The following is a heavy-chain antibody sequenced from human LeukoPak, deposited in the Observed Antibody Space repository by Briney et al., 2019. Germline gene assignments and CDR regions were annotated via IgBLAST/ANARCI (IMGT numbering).Heavy chain of an antibody. J-gene: IGHJ4*02. CDR2: IIPILGIA. V-gene: IGHV1-69*04. D-gene: IGHD6-13*01. CDR3: ARESSSLHYFDY. CDR1: GGTFSSYT. Sequence: SVKVSCKASGGTFSSYTISWVRQPPGQGLEWMGRIIPILGIANYAQQIQRRVTITADKSTSTAYMELSSLRSEDTAVYYCARESSSLHYFDYWGQGTMVTVSS.